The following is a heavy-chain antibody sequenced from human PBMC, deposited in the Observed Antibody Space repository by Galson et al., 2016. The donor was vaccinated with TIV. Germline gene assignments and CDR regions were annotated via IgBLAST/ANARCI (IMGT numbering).Heavy chain of an antibody. J-gene: IGHJ4*02. CDR1: GGTFRSYT. V-gene: IGHV1-69*05. CDR3: ARGRQWLPPEE. Sequence: SVKVSCKASGGTFRSYTFSWVRQAPGQGLEWMGGTVPFFNTATYAQKLQGRVTIATDESTSTAYMDLSRLTSDDTAVYYCARGRQWLPPEEWGQGTLVTVS. D-gene: IGHD6-19*01. CDR2: TVPFFNTA.